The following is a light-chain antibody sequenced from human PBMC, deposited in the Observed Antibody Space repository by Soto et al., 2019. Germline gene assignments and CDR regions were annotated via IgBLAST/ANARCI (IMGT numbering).Light chain of an antibody. CDR2: DVT. CDR1: SSDVGGYNF. CDR3: RSYTSISPYV. V-gene: IGLV2-14*01. Sequence: QSALTQPASVSGSPGQSITISCTGTSSDVGGYNFVSWYQQHPDKAPKLMIYDVTNRPSGVSNRFSGSKSGNTASLTISGLQAEDEADYYCRSYTSISPYVFGTGTKVTVL. J-gene: IGLJ1*01.